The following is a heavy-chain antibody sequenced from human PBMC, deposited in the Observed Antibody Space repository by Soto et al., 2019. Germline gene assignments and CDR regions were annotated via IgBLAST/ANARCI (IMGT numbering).Heavy chain of an antibody. CDR3: VRHVGLDFDY. CDR1: WDSVFSNTAA. D-gene: IGHD3-16*01. CDR2: TYYRSKWYN. V-gene: IGHV6-1*01. J-gene: IGHJ4*02. Sequence: SQTLSLTCAISWDSVFSNTAAWNWIIQSPSRGLEWLGRTYYRSKWYNDYAVTVKSRIVINPDTSQNQFSLHLNSVTPDDTALYYRVRHVGLDFDYWGQGIQVTVSS.